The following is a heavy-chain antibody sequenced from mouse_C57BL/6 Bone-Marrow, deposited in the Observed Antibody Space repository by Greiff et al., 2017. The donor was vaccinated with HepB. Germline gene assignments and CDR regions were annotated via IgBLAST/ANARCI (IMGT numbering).Heavy chain of an antibody. V-gene: IGHV5-6*02. CDR2: ISSGGSYT. D-gene: IGHD1-1*01. CDR3: ARRYGSSYGDY. J-gene: IGHJ2*01. Sequence: EVMLVESGGDLVKPGGSLKLSCAASGFTFSSYGMSWVRQTPDKRLEWVATISSGGSYTYYPDSVKGRFTISRDNAKNTLYLQMSSLKSEDTAMYYCARRYGSSYGDYWGQGTTLTVSS. CDR1: GFTFSSYG.